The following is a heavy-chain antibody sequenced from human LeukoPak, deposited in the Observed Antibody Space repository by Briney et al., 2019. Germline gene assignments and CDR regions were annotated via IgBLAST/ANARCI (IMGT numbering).Heavy chain of an antibody. CDR2: ISAYNGNT. V-gene: IGHV1-18*01. J-gene: IGHJ6*02. CDR3: ARDPGIVVVPAAIPKDYYYCGMDV. CDR1: GYTFTSYG. Sequence: GASVKVSCKASGYTFTSYGISWVRQAPGQGLEWMGWISAYNGNTNYAQKLQGRVTMTTDTSTSTAYIELRSLRSDDTAVYYCARDPGIVVVPAAIPKDYYYCGMDVWGQGTTVTVSS. D-gene: IGHD2-2*02.